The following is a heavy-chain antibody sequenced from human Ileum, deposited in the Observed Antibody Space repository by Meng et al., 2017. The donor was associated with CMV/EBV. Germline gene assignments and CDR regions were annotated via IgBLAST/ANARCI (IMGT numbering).Heavy chain of an antibody. D-gene: IGHD3-10*01. CDR1: GFIFRDHY. CDR3: GRDSMKGGGFDY. CDR2: IKNKRDSYIT. Sequence: SGFIFRDHYMDWFRQGPGKGLEWVARIKNKRDSYITEYAASVRGRFTISRDDSKNSLYLEVNSLKTEDTAVYYCGRDSMKGGGFDYWGQGTLVTVSS. J-gene: IGHJ4*02. V-gene: IGHV3-72*01.